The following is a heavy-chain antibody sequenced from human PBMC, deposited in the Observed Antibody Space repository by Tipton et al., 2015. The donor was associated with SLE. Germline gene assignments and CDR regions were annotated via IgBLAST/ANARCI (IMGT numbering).Heavy chain of an antibody. Sequence: LRLSCTVSGGSISSGSYYWSWIRQPPGKGLEWIGYTYYSGSTYYNPSLKSRVTISVDTSKNQFSLKLSSVTAADTAVYYCARFADSSSWTAYAFDIWGQGTMVTVSS. D-gene: IGHD6-13*01. J-gene: IGHJ3*02. CDR3: ARFADSSSWTAYAFDI. CDR2: TYYSGST. CDR1: GGSISSGSYY. V-gene: IGHV4-31*02.